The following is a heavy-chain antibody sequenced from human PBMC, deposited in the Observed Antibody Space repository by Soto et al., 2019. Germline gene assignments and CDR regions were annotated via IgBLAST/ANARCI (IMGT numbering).Heavy chain of an antibody. J-gene: IGHJ6*02. Sequence: LRLSCAASGFTFSSYGMHWVRQAPGKGLEWVAVISYDGGNKYYADSVKGRFTISRDNSKNTLYLQMNSLRAEDTAVYYCAKAREEDYSSFYYYYGMDVWGQGTTVTVSS. V-gene: IGHV3-30*18. CDR1: GFTFSSYG. CDR2: ISYDGGNK. D-gene: IGHD4-4*01. CDR3: AKAREEDYSSFYYYYGMDV.